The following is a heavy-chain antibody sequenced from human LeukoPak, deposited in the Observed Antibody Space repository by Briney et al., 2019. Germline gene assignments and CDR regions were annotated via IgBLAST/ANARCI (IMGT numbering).Heavy chain of an antibody. CDR3: AKDPSGVYDSSGYYYGRWAFDI. J-gene: IGHJ3*02. CDR1: GFTFSGYG. V-gene: IGHV3-30*18. CDR2: ISYDGSNK. D-gene: IGHD3-22*01. Sequence: PGGSLRLSCAASGFTFSGYGMHWVRQAPGKGLKWVAVISYDGSNKYYADSVKGRFTISRDNSKNTLYLQMNSLRAEDTAVYYCAKDPSGVYDSSGYYYGRWAFDIWGQGTMVTVSS.